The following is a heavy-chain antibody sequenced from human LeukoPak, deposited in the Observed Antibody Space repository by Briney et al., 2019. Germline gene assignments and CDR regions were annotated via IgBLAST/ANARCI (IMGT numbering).Heavy chain of an antibody. J-gene: IGHJ4*02. CDR1: GFTFSNYE. CDR3: ARGGFIAAAVVFDY. CDR2: ISSSSSYI. V-gene: IGHV3-21*01. Sequence: GGSLRLSCAVSGFTFSNYEMNWVRQAPGKGLEWVSSISSSSSYIYYADSVKGRFTISRDNAKNSLYLQMNSLRAEDTAVYYCARGGFIAAAVVFDYWGQGTLVTVSS. D-gene: IGHD6-13*01.